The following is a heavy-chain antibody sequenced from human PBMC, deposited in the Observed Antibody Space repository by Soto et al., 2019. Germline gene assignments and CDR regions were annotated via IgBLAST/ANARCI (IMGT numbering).Heavy chain of an antibody. D-gene: IGHD6-6*01. CDR2: MNPNSGNT. CDR3: ASAKGSSGFDP. CDR1: GYTFTSYD. J-gene: IGHJ5*02. V-gene: IGHV1-8*01. Sequence: QVQLVQSGAEVKKPGASVKVSCKASGYTFTSYDINWVRQATGQGLEWMGWMNPNSGNTGYAQKSPXRATMYRNTPITTPYMELSSLRSEATAVYYWASAKGSSGFDPWGQGTLVTVSS.